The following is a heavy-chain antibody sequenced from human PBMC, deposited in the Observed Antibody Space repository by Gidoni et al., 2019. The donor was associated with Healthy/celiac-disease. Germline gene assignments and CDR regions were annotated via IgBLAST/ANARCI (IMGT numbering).Heavy chain of an antibody. CDR2: IYYSGST. CDR3: AREASIVVVPDDTTLSSYWYFDL. CDR1: RCSISSGGYY. Sequence: PGLVKPSQTLSLTCPVSRCSISSGGYYWSWLRQNPGKGLELLGYIYYSGSTYYNPSLKSRVTISVDTSKNQFSLKLSSVTAADTAVYYCAREASIVVVPDDTTLSSYWYFDLWGRGTLVTVSS. D-gene: IGHD2-2*01. J-gene: IGHJ2*01. V-gene: IGHV4-31*03.